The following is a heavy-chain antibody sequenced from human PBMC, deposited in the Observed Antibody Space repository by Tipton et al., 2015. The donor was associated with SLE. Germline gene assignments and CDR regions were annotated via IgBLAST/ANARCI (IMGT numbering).Heavy chain of an antibody. CDR1: GGSISSHY. CDR2: IYYSGST. Sequence: TLSLTCTVSGGSISSHYWSWIRQPPGKGMEWIGYIYYSGSTNYTPSLKSRDTISVDTSKNQFSLKLSSVAAADTAVYYCASSHSSSRNKADYWGQGTLVTVSS. J-gene: IGHJ4*02. D-gene: IGHD6-13*01. V-gene: IGHV4-59*08. CDR3: ASSHSSSRNKADY.